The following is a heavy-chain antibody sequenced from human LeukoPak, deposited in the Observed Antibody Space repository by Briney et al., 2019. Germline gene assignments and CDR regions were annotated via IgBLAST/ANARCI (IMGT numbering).Heavy chain of an antibody. CDR3: AGYSGYEYYFYY. CDR1: GFTFSSYA. D-gene: IGHD5-12*01. J-gene: IGHJ4*02. CDR2: ISGGGATT. Sequence: GGSLRLSCAASGFTFSSYAMSWVRQAPGKGLEWVSDISGGGATTFYAGSVKGRFTISRDNSKNTLYLQMSSLGADDTAEYYCAGYSGYEYYFYYWGQGTLVTVSS. V-gene: IGHV3-23*01.